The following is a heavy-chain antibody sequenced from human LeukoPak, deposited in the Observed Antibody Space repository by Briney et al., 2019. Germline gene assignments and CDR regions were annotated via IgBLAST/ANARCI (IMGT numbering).Heavy chain of an antibody. Sequence: SETLSLTCTVSGGSMSNYYWNWIRQPPGKGLEWIGYMYYSGTSGTTNYSPSLKSRVTISVDTSKNQFSLKLTSVTAAGTAVYYCARAGVYYYSFANFDSWGQGTLVTVSS. D-gene: IGHD3-22*01. J-gene: IGHJ4*02. V-gene: IGHV4-59*01. CDR1: GGSMSNYY. CDR2: MYYSGTSGTT. CDR3: ARAGVYYYSFANFDS.